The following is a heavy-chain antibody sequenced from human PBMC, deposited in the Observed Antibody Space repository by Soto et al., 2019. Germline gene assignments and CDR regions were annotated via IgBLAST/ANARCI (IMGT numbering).Heavy chain of an antibody. CDR2: ISNYNGIT. CDR3: AESMGGSGTYVS. J-gene: IGHJ4*02. CDR1: GYIFTSYG. V-gene: IGHV1-18*01. Sequence: QAQLVQSGAAVKKPGASVKVSCKASGYIFTSYGISWLRQAPGEGLEWVGWISNYNGITNYAQKVQGRVTMTTDRSTSTVYMELRRLRSDDTAVYYLAESMGGSGTYVSWGQGTLVTVSA. D-gene: IGHD3-10*01.